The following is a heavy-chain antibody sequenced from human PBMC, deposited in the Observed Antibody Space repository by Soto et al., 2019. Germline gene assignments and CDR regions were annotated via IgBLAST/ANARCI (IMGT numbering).Heavy chain of an antibody. CDR1: GFTFSSYA. J-gene: IGHJ4*02. Sequence: GGSLRLSCAASGFTFSSYAMHWVRQAPGKGLEWVAVISYDGSNKYYADSVKGRFTISRDNSKNTLYLQMNSLRAEDTAVYYCASPRSGYGRGPAAAGVHPHFDYWGQGTLVTVSS. CDR3: ASPRSGYGRGPAAAGVHPHFDY. V-gene: IGHV3-30-3*01. D-gene: IGHD6-13*01. CDR2: ISYDGSNK.